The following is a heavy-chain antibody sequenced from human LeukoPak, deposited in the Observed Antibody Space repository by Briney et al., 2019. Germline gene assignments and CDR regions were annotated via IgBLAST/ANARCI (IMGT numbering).Heavy chain of an antibody. CDR3: TRSHAGLDH. V-gene: IGHV3-72*01. Sequence: GGSLRLSCAASGFTFSDYYMDWVRQAPGQGLEWVGRIRNRRTTYTTEYAASVKGRFIITRDDSRNSLYLQMNNLKTEDTAVYYCTRSHAGLDHWGQGTLVTVSS. CDR2: IRNRRTTYTT. CDR1: GFTFSDYY. J-gene: IGHJ4*02. D-gene: IGHD3-10*01.